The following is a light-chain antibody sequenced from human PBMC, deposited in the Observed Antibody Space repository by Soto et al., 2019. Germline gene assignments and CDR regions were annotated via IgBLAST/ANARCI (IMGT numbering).Light chain of an antibody. CDR2: AVS. CDR3: SSYTSGTTPDV. V-gene: IGLV2-14*01. Sequence: QSALTQPASVSGSPGQSITISCTGTISDVGAYNYVSWYQHHPGKAPKLMIFAVSNRPSGISNRFSGSKSGNTASLTISGLQAEDEADYYCSSYTSGTTPDVFGTGTKGTAL. CDR1: ISDVGAYNY. J-gene: IGLJ1*01.